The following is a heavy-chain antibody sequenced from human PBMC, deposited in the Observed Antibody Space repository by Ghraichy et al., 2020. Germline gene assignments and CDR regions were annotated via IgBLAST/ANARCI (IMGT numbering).Heavy chain of an antibody. CDR3: AREQADYYDSSADAFDI. CDR2: IYYSGST. J-gene: IGHJ3*02. D-gene: IGHD3-22*01. Sequence: SETLSLTCTVSGGSISSGGYYWSWIRQHPGKGLEWIGYIYYSGSTYYNPSLKSRVTISVDTSKNQFSLKLSSVTAADTAVYYCAREQADYYDSSADAFDIWGQGTMVTVSS. CDR1: GGSISSGGYY. V-gene: IGHV4-31*03.